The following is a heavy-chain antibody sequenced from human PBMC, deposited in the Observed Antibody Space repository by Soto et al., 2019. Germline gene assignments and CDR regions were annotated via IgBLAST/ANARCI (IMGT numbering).Heavy chain of an antibody. Sequence: QVQLVESGGGVVQPGRSLRLSCAASGFTFSSYGMHWVRQAPVKGLEWVAIISYDGSDKYYADSVKGRCTISRDSSKNTVYLEMNSLTTEDTAVYFCAKDNPAVDSWGQGTLVTVSS. V-gene: IGHV3-30*18. J-gene: IGHJ4*02. CDR2: ISYDGSDK. CDR3: AKDNPAVDS. CDR1: GFTFSSYG.